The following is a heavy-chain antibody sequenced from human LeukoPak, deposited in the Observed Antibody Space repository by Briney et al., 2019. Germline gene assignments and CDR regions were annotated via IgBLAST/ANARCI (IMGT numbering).Heavy chain of an antibody. V-gene: IGHV1-18*01. J-gene: IGHJ4*02. CDR1: GYTFTSYG. CDR2: ISAYNGNT. CDR3: ARVRGDIVVVPAAMPVHFDY. Sequence: GASVKVSCKASGYTFTSYGISWVRQAPGQGLEWMGWISAYNGNTNYAQKLQGRVTMTTGTSTSTAYMELRSLRSDDTAVYYCARVRGDIVVVPAAMPVHFDYWGQGTLITVSS. D-gene: IGHD2-2*01.